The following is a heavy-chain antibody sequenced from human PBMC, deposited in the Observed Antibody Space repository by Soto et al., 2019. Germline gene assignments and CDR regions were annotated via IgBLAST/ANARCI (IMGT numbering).Heavy chain of an antibody. V-gene: IGHV3-23*04. CDR3: AKSPSVVVVAAGYLGVY. CDR1: GFTFSSYA. J-gene: IGHJ4*02. D-gene: IGHD2-15*01. Sequence: EVQLVESGGGSLQPGGSLRLSCVASGFTFSSYAMRWVRQAPGKGLEWVSGISGGGGSTHYTDSVKGRFTISRDNSKNTLYLQMDSLRAEDTALYYCAKSPSVVVVAAGYLGVYWGQGTLVTFSS. CDR2: ISGGGGST.